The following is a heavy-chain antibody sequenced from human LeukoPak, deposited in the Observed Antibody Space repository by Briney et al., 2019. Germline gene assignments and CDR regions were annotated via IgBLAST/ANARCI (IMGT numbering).Heavy chain of an antibody. CDR3: ARYYDFWSGYQYYFDY. CDR1: GFTFSSYW. J-gene: IGHJ4*02. D-gene: IGHD3-3*01. V-gene: IGHV3-7*01. Sequence: PGGSLRLSCAASGFTFSSYWMSWVRQAPGKGLEWVVNIKQVGGQKFYVDSVKGRFTISRDNTKNSLYVQMNSLRAEDTAVYYCARYYDFWSGYQYYFDYWGQGTLVTVSS. CDR2: IKQVGGQK.